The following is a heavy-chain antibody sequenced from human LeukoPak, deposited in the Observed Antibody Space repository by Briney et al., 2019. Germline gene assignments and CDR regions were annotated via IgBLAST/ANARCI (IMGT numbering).Heavy chain of an antibody. CDR2: ISGSGGST. CDR3: AKVPIWFGELTHFDY. D-gene: IGHD3-10*01. Sequence: GGSLRLSCAASGFTFSSYWMSWVRQAPGKGLEWVSAISGSGGSTYYADSVKGRFTISRDNSKNTLYLQMNSLRAEDTAVYYCAKVPIWFGELTHFDYWGQGTLVTVSS. CDR1: GFTFSSYW. J-gene: IGHJ4*02. V-gene: IGHV3-23*01.